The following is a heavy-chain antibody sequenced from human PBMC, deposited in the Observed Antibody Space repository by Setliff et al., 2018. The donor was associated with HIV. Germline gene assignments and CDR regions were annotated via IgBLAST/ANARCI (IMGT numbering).Heavy chain of an antibody. J-gene: IGHJ4*02. CDR2: IDDSGNT. CDR1: GASFSDCH. V-gene: IGHV4-34*01. D-gene: IGHD6-19*01. CDR3: ARLAYSSGWSPSYYFDY. Sequence: PSETLSLTCAVYGASFSDCHWTWIRQPPGRGLEWIGEIDDSGNTYYNPSLKSRVTISVDTSKNQFSLKLSSVTAADTAVYYCARLAYSSGWSPSYYFDYWGQGALVTVSS.